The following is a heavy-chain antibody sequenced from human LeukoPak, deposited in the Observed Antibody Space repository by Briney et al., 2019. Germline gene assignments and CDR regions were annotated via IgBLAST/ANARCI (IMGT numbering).Heavy chain of an antibody. Sequence: GGSLRLSCAASGFTFSRYAMQWVRQAPDKRLEYVSGMDDSGTRTFYAESVKGRFTMSRDNSRDTLYLQMRSLRPEDTAVYYCARDGKAKNDYWGQGTLVTVST. D-gene: IGHD1-26*01. CDR3: ARDGKAKNDY. J-gene: IGHJ4*02. CDR2: MDDSGTRT. V-gene: IGHV3-64*02. CDR1: GFTFSRYA.